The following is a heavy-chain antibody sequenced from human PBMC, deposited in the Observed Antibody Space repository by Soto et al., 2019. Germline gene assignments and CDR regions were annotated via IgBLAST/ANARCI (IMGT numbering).Heavy chain of an antibody. D-gene: IGHD6-19*01. J-gene: IGHJ6*02. V-gene: IGHV5-10-1*01. CDR3: ARRIAVAGISYYYYGMDV. Sequence: PGESLKISCKVSGYSFTSYWISWVRQMPGKGLEWMGRIDPSDSYTNYSPSFQGHVTISADKSISTAYLQWSSLKASDTAMYYCARRIAVAGISYYYYGMDVWGQGTTVTVSS. CDR2: IDPSDSYT. CDR1: GYSFTSYW.